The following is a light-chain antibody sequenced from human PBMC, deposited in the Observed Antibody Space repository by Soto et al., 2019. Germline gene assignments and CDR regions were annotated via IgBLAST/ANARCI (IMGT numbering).Light chain of an antibody. Sequence: QSVLTQPASVSGSPGQSIAISCTGTSSDVGAYDFVSWYQQHPDKAPKLMIYEVSHRPSGVSYRFSGSKSVNTATLTISGLQADDEADYYCSSYTTSSTRVFATGTKVTV. V-gene: IGLV2-14*03. CDR1: SSDVGAYDF. J-gene: IGLJ1*01. CDR3: SSYTTSSTRV. CDR2: EVS.